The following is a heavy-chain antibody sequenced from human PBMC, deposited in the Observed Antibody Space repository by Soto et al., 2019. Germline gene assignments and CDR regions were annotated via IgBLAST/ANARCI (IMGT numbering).Heavy chain of an antibody. D-gene: IGHD2-8*02. CDR3: ARHKGSYCRGVEV. V-gene: IGHV4-39*01. J-gene: IGHJ6*01. CDR1: GGSLSRNSYY. CDR2: IYYSGTT. Sequence: QLQLQESGPGLVKPSETLSLTCTVAGGSLSRNSYYWASIRQPPGKGLEWHGNIYYSGTTYYNPSLKVRVTISVDTSKRQFTVKLSCVTAADTAVYYWARHKGSYCRGVEVWGQSTTVTVSS.